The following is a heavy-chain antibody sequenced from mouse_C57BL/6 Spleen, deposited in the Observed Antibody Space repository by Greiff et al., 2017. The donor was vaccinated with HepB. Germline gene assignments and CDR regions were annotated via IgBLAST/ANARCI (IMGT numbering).Heavy chain of an antibody. D-gene: IGHD1-1*01. CDR3: ARHEYYGSSYEGFAY. CDR2: FYPGSGSI. Sequence: VKLMESGAELVKPGASVKLSCKASGYTFTEYTIHWVKQRSGQGLEWIGWFYPGSGSIKYNEKFKDKATLTADKSSSTVYMELSRLTSEDSAVYFCARHEYYGSSYEGFAYWGQGTLVTVSA. J-gene: IGHJ3*01. CDR1: GYTFTEYT. V-gene: IGHV1-62-2*01.